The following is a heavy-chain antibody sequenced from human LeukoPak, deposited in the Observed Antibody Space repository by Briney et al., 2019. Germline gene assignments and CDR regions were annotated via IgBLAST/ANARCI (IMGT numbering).Heavy chain of an antibody. Sequence: SETLSLTCTVSGGSISSYYWSWIRQPAGKGLEWIGRIYTSGSTNYNPSLKSRVTMSVDTSKNQFSLKLSSVTAADTAVYYCARDPPYGSGSYYDVWGQGTLVIVSS. CDR3: ARDPPYGSGSYYDV. J-gene: IGHJ4*02. CDR1: GGSISSYY. V-gene: IGHV4-4*07. CDR2: IYTSGST. D-gene: IGHD3-10*01.